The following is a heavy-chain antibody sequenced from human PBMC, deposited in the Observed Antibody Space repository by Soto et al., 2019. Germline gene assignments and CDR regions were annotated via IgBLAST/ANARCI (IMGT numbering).Heavy chain of an antibody. J-gene: IGHJ6*03. CDR2: INPSGGST. CDR1: GYTFTSYY. D-gene: IGHD3-10*01. Sequence: ASVKVSCKASGYTFTSYYMHWVRQAPGQGLEWMGIINPSGGSTSYAQKFQGRVTMTRDTSTSTVYMELSSLRSEDTAVYYCAREVEVRGVIIASYYYMDVWGKGTTVTVSS. CDR3: AREVEVRGVIIASYYYMDV. V-gene: IGHV1-46*03.